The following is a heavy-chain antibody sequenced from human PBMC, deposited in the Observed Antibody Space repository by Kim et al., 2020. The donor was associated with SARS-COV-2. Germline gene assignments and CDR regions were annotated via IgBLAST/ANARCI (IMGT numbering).Heavy chain of an antibody. Sequence: SVKVSCKASGGTFSSYAISWVRQAPGQGLEWMGRIIPILGIANYAQKFQGRVTITADKSTSTAYMELSSLRSEDTAVYYCARDVLYDSSGYYYWGQGTLVTVSS. CDR3: ARDVLYDSSGYYY. CDR1: GGTFSSYA. V-gene: IGHV1-69*04. J-gene: IGHJ4*02. CDR2: IIPILGIA. D-gene: IGHD3-22*01.